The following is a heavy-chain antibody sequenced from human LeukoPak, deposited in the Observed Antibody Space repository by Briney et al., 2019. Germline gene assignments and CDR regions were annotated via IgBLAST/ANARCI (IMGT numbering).Heavy chain of an antibody. CDR2: IYYSGST. D-gene: IGHD6-19*01. CDR3: ARRSGYSSGWDYFDY. V-gene: IGHV4-59*01. J-gene: IGHJ4*02. Sequence: KPSETLSLTCTVSGGSISSYYWSWIRQPPGKGLEWIGYIYYSGSTNYNPSLKSRVTISVDTSKNQFSLKLSSVTAADTAVYYCARRSGYSSGWDYFDYWGQGTLVTVSS. CDR1: GGSISSYY.